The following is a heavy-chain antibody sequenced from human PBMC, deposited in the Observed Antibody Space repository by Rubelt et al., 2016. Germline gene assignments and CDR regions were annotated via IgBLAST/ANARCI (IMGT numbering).Heavy chain of an antibody. J-gene: IGHJ4*02. CDR1: GFTFSSYG. V-gene: IGHV3-NL1*01. CDR3: AKAIFDY. Sequence: QVQLVDSGGGVVQPGGSLRLSCAASGFTFSSYGMHWVRQAPGKGLEWVSVIYSGGSTYYADSVKDRFTISRDNSKNTLFLQMNSLRAEDTAVYYCAKAIFDYWGQGTLVTVSS. CDR2: IYSGGST.